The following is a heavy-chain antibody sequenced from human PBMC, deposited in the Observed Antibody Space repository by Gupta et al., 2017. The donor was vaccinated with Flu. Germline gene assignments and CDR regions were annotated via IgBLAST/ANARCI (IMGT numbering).Heavy chain of an antibody. CDR3: AAGGIAVAEVDP. J-gene: IGHJ5*02. V-gene: IGHV1-58*01. CDR2: IVGGSGNT. D-gene: IGHD6-19*01. Sequence: TFTSSAVQWVRQARGQRLEWIGWIVGGSGNTNYAQKFQERVTITRDMSTSTAYMELSSLRSEDTAVYYCAAGGIAVAEVDPWGQGTLVTVSS. CDR1: TFTSSA.